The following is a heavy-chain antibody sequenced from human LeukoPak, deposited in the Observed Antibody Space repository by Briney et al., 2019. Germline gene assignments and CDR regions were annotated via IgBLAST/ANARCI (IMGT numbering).Heavy chain of an antibody. CDR3: AKDMRGSGSYQDDAFDI. J-gene: IGHJ3*02. CDR1: GFTFDDYA. Sequence: QSARSLRLSCAASGFTFDDYAMHWVRQAPGKGLEWVSGISWNSGSIGYADSVKGRFTISRDNAKNSLYLQMNSLRAEDTALYYCAKDMRGSGSYQDDAFDIWGQGTMVTVSS. V-gene: IGHV3-9*01. CDR2: ISWNSGSI. D-gene: IGHD3-10*01.